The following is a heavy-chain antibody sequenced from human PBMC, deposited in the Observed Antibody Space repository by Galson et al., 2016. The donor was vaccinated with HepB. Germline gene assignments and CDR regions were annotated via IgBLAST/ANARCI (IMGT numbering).Heavy chain of an antibody. CDR1: GFTLSSHS. V-gene: IGHV3-48*01. CDR2: ITSSSSSI. Sequence: SLRLSCAASGFTLSSHSMNWVRQAPGKGLEWVSYITSSSSSIYYADSVKGRFTISRDNAKNSLYLQINSLSAEDTAVYYRARDRGGTYSNCFDYWGQGTMVTVSS. J-gene: IGHJ4*02. CDR3: ARDRGGTYSNCFDY. D-gene: IGHD1-26*01.